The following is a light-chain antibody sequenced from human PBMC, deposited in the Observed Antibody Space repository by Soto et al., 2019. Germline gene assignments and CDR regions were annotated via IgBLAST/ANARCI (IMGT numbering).Light chain of an antibody. J-gene: IGLJ1*01. Sequence: QSLLTQPPSASGTPGQRVTISCSGSSSNVGSNYVYWYQQLPGTAPKLLIHRNNQRPSGVPDRFSGSKSGTSASLAISGLRSEDEADYYCAAWDDSLSGSYVFGTGTKATVL. CDR2: RNN. CDR1: SSNVGSNY. CDR3: AAWDDSLSGSYV. V-gene: IGLV1-47*01.